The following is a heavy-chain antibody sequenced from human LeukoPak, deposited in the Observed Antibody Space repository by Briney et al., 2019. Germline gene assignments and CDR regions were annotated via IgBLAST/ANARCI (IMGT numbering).Heavy chain of an antibody. CDR2: ISASGGST. CDR3: AGSKTTLVRGVIYFYYAMDV. D-gene: IGHD3-10*01. Sequence: GGSLRLSCAASGFSFSSYAMSWVRQAPGKGLEWVSAISASGGSTFFADSVKGRFTISRDNSKNTLYLQMSSLRAEGTAVYYCAGSKTTLVRGVIYFYYAMDVWGQGTTVTVSS. CDR1: GFSFSSYA. J-gene: IGHJ6*02. V-gene: IGHV3-23*01.